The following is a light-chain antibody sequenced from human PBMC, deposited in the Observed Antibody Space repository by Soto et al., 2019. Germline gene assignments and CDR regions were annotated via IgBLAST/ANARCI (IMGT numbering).Light chain of an antibody. CDR1: QSVSSN. V-gene: IGKV3-15*01. Sequence: EIVLTQSPGTLSLSPGERATLSRRASQSVSSNLAWYQQKPGQAPSLLIYGAFTRATGIPARFSGTGSGTEFTLTISSLQSEDFALYYCQQYNDWPLTFGQGTKVDIK. CDR2: GAF. CDR3: QQYNDWPLT. J-gene: IGKJ1*01.